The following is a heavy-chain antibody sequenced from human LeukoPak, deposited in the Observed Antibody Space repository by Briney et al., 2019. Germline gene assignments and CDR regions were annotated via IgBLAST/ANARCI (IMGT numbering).Heavy chain of an antibody. J-gene: IGHJ3*02. CDR1: GGSISSSSYY. V-gene: IGHV4-39*02. Sequence: SETLSLTCTVSGGSISSSSYYWGWIRQSPGKGLEWIGSIYFSGSAYYNPSLRSRVTISVDTSKNQFSLKLSSVTAADTAVYYCARERGVLRYFDWLPHDAFDIWGQGTMVTVSS. CDR2: IYFSGSA. CDR3: ARERGVLRYFDWLPHDAFDI. D-gene: IGHD3-9*01.